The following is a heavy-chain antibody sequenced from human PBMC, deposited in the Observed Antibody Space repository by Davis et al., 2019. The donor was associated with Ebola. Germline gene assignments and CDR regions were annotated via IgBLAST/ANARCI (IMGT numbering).Heavy chain of an antibody. D-gene: IGHD1-26*01. CDR1: GFTFSSYA. J-gene: IGHJ6*03. V-gene: IGHV3-23*01. Sequence: GESLKISCAASGFTFSSYAMSWVRQAPGKGLEWVSAISGSGGSTYYADSVKGRFTISRDNSKNTLYLQMNGLRAEDTAVYYCTKDGRIVGAITYYYYMDVWGKGTTVTVSS. CDR3: TKDGRIVGAITYYYYMDV. CDR2: ISGSGGST.